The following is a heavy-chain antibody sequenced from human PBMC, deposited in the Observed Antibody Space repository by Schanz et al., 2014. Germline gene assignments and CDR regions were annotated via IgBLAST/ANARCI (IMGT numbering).Heavy chain of an antibody. CDR2: ISGSGGST. J-gene: IGHJ2*01. Sequence: EVQLVQSGGGLVQPGGSLKLSCAASGLIFSNYVMSWVRQAPGKGLEWVSAISGSGGSTYYADSVKGRFTISRDNSRSTMYLQRNSRRAEDTAVYFWAKDAPYPFDLGGRGTLITVSA. V-gene: IGHV3-23*04. CDR3: AKDAPYPFDL. CDR1: GLIFSNYV.